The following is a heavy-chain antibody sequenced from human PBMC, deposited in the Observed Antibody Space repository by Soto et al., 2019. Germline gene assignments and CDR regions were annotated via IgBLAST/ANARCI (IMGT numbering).Heavy chain of an antibody. CDR3: ATGGAGPAPFTWELPDH. CDR2: ITPFNGDV. CDR1: GYTFPQHY. V-gene: IGHV1-45*02. J-gene: IGHJ4*02. D-gene: IGHD1-26*01. Sequence: QMQLVQSGAEVKKTGSSVKVSCKASGYTFPQHYLHWVRQAPGQALEWMGWITPFNGDVNYAPKFQERVTITRDRSLNTAYMEMSSLKSEDTAMYYCATGGAGPAPFTWELPDHWGQGTLVTVSS.